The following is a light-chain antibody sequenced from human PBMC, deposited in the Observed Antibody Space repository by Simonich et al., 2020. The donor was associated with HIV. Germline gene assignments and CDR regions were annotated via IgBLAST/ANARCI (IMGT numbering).Light chain of an antibody. CDR2: STN. V-gene: IGLV8-61*01. CDR1: SGSVSTSYY. CDR3: VLYMGSGISV. Sequence: QTVVTQETSSSVSPGGTITLTCALSSGSVSTSYYPTWYHQTPGQPPRTLIYSTNTRSAGVPDRFSGSILGNKAVLTITGAQADDEGDYYCVLYMGSGISVFGGGTKVTVL. J-gene: IGLJ3*02.